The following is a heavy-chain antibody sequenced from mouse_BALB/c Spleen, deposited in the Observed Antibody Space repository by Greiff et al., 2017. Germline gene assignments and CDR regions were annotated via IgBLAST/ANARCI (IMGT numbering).Heavy chain of an antibody. D-gene: IGHD2-4*01. CDR1: VYTFTSYV. Sequence: EVQLQQSGPELVKPGASVKMSCKASVYTFTSYVMHWVKQKPGQGLEWIGYINPYNDGTKYNEKFKGKATLTSDKSSSTAYMELSSLTSEDSAVYYCARGGLRKGIYYAMDYWGQGTSVTVSS. CDR3: ARGGLRKGIYYAMDY. V-gene: IGHV1-14*01. J-gene: IGHJ4*01. CDR2: INPYNDGT.